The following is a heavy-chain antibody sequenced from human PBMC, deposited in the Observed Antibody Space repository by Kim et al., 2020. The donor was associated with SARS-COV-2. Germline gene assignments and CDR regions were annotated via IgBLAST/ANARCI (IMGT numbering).Heavy chain of an antibody. CDR3: AKDAAAARHYYYYYMDV. V-gene: IGHV3-23*01. D-gene: IGHD6-13*01. J-gene: IGHJ6*03. CDR2: ISGSGGST. CDR1: GFTFSSYA. Sequence: GGSLRLSCAASGFTFSSYAMSWVRQAPGKGLEWVSTISGSGGSTYYADSVKGRFTISRDNSKNTLCLQMNSLRAEDTAVYYCAKDAAAARHYYYYYMDVWGKGTTVTVSS.